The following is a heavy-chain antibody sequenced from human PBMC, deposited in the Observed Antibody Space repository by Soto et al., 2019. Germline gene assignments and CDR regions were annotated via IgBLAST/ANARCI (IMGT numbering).Heavy chain of an antibody. Sequence: GGPLRLSCAASGFTFSSYSMNWVRQAPGKGLEWVSSISSSSSYIYYADSVKGRFTISRDNAKNSLYLQMNSLRAEDTAVYYCAREDSIPRAFDIWGQGTMVTVSS. CDR3: AREDSIPRAFDI. J-gene: IGHJ3*02. CDR1: GFTFSSYS. D-gene: IGHD3-3*02. V-gene: IGHV3-21*01. CDR2: ISSSSSYI.